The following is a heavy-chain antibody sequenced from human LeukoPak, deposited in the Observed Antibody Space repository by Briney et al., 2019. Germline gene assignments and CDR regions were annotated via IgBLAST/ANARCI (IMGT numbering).Heavy chain of an antibody. CDR3: TRDQMTY. D-gene: IGHD5-24*01. V-gene: IGHV3-53*01. J-gene: IGHJ4*02. CDR1: EFTVSRKY. Sequence: GGSLRLSCTASEFTVSRKYMLWGRQAPGKGLEWVSLIFSNGDTHYADSVKGRFTISRDTSKNTVSLQMNSLSVEDTTIYYCTRDQMTYCGQGTLVTVSS. CDR2: IFSNGDT.